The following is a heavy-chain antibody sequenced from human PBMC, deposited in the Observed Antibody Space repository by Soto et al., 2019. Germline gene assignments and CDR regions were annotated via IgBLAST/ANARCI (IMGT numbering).Heavy chain of an antibody. J-gene: IGHJ4*02. V-gene: IGHV4-59*01. D-gene: IGHD3-16*01. CDR1: GGSISKYY. CDR2: IYYSGIT. Sequence: HTLPLTCTVSGGSISKYYWSWIRQPPGKGLEWIGYIYYSGITNYNPSLKSRVTISVDSSKSQFSLDLSSVTAADTAIYYCGRGLMNFDYWGQGALVTVSS. CDR3: GRGLMNFDY.